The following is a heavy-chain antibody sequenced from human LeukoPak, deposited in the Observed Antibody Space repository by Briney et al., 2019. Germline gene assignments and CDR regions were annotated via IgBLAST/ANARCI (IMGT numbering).Heavy chain of an antibody. D-gene: IGHD2-2*01. J-gene: IGHJ4*02. CDR2: IIPIFGTA. CDR3: ARDNSYGSTSFLSL. V-gene: IGHV1-69*13. Sequence: ASVKVSCKTSGYTFTANYMQWVRQAPGQGLEWMGGIIPIFGTANYAQKFQGRVTITADESTSTAYMELSSLRSEDTAVYYCARDNSYGSTSFLSLWGQGTLVTVSS. CDR1: GYTFTANY.